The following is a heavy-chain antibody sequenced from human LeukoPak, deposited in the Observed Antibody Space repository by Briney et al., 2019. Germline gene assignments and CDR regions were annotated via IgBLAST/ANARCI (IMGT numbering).Heavy chain of an antibody. CDR2: ISSSSSYI. D-gene: IGHD6-13*01. Sequence: GGSLRLSCAASGFTFSSYSMNWVRQAPGKGLEWVSSISSSSSYIYYADSVKGRFTISRDNAKNSLYLQMNSLRAEDTAVYYCAREIIAAAGGAFDIWGQGTMVTVSS. CDR1: GFTFSSYS. CDR3: AREIIAAAGGAFDI. V-gene: IGHV3-21*01. J-gene: IGHJ3*02.